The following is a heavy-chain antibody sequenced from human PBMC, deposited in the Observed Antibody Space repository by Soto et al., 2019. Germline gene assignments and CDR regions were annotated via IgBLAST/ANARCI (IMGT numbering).Heavy chain of an antibody. CDR1: GGSISSYY. J-gene: IGHJ4*02. CDR3: ASQIGEGDYFDY. V-gene: IGHV4-59*01. D-gene: IGHD3-10*01. Sequence: SETLSLTCTVSGGSISSYYWSWIRQPPGKGLEWIGYIYYSGSTNYNPSLKSRVTISVDTSKNQFSLKLSSVTAADTAVYYCASQIGEGDYFDYWGQGTLVTVSS. CDR2: IYYSGST.